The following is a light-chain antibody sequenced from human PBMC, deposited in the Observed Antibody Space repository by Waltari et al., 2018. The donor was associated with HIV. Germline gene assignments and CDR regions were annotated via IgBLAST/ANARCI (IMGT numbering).Light chain of an antibody. CDR3: SSYAGRDTPNWV. Sequence: QSALTQPRSVSESPGQSVTISCTGTSSDVGHYNFVSWYRHYPGTAPKLIIFDVNKRPSGIPDRFSGSKSGNTASLTISGLQGEDEADYYCSSYAGRDTPNWVFGGGTKLTVL. J-gene: IGLJ3*02. V-gene: IGLV2-11*01. CDR2: DVN. CDR1: SSDVGHYNF.